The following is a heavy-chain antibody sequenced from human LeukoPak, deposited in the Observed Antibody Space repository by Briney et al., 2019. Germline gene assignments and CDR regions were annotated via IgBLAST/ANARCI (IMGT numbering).Heavy chain of an antibody. CDR2: INHSGST. Sequence: SETLSLTCAVYGGSFSGYYWSWIRQPPGKGLEWIGEINHSGSTNYNPSLKSRVTISVDTSKNQLSLKLSSVTAADTAVYYCARHPSPYSRLSLDYWGQGTLVTVSS. J-gene: IGHJ4*02. D-gene: IGHD3-16*02. CDR3: ARHPSPYSRLSLDY. CDR1: GGSFSGYY. V-gene: IGHV4-34*01.